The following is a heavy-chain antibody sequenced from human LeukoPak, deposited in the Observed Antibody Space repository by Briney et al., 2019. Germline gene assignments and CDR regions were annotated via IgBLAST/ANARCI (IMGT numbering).Heavy chain of an antibody. CDR2: ISYDGSDK. J-gene: IGHJ4*02. D-gene: IGHD3-16*01. V-gene: IGHV3-30*04. Sequence: PGGSLRLSCAASGFTFSTYRRHWVRQVPGKGLEWVAVISYDGSDKYYADSVRGRFTISRDNAKNSLYLQMNSLRAGDTAVYYCARGRGEDYWGQGTLVTVSS. CDR3: ARGRGEDY. CDR1: GFTFSTYR.